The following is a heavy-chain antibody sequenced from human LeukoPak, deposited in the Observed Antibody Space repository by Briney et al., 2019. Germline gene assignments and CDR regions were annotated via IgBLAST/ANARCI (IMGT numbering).Heavy chain of an antibody. D-gene: IGHD6-6*01. CDR2: INPSGGST. V-gene: IGHV1-46*01. CDR1: GYTFTSYY. CDR3: ARASIAARSAFDI. J-gene: IGHJ3*02. Sequence: ASVKVSCKASGYTFTSYYMHWVRQAPGQGLEWMGIINPSGGSTSYAQKFQGRVTMTRDTSTSTAYMELSSLRSEDTAVYYCARASIAARSAFDIWGQGTMVTVSS.